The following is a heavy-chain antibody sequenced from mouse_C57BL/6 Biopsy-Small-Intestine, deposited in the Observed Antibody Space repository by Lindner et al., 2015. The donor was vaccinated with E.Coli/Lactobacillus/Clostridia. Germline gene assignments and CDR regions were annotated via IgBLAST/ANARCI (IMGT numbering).Heavy chain of an antibody. J-gene: IGHJ2*01. CDR3: ARREVYYFDY. CDR1: GYSITSSH. Sequence: VQLQESGPELVKSGTSVKISCVASGYSITSSHVNWVKQSPEKSLEWIGEINPSTGGTTYNEKFRAKATLTVDKSSSTAYMQFKSLTSKDSAVYFCARREVYYFDYWGQGTTLTVSS. V-gene: IGHV1-42*01. CDR2: INPSTGGT.